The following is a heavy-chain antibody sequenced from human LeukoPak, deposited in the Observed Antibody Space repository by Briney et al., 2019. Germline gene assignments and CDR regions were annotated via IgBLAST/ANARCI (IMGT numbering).Heavy chain of an antibody. CDR3: AKDQGVGATPPYYFDY. J-gene: IGHJ4*02. Sequence: PGGSLRLSCAASGFTFSSYAMSWVRQAPGKGLEWVSAISGSGGSTYYADSVKGRFTISRDNSKNTLYLQMNSLRAEDTAVYYCAKDQGVGATPPYYFDYWGQGTLVTVSS. D-gene: IGHD1-26*01. CDR1: GFTFSSYA. V-gene: IGHV3-23*01. CDR2: ISGSGGST.